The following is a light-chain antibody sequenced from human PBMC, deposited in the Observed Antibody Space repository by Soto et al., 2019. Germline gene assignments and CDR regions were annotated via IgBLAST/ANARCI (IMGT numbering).Light chain of an antibody. CDR3: QQYENLRLHT. CDR1: EDISNY. Sequence: DIQMTQSPSSLSASVGERVTITCRANEDISNYLNWYQQKPGRAPTLLIYDASTLETGVPSRFSGSGSGTHFTFTISSLQPEDVGTYYCQQYENLRLHTFGPGTKL. V-gene: IGKV1-33*01. J-gene: IGKJ2*01. CDR2: DAS.